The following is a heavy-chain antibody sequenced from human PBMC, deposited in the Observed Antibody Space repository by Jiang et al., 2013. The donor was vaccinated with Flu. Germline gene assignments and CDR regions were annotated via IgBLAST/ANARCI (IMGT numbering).Heavy chain of an antibody. CDR3: ARDLFDYGSDPFDI. CDR1: GGSIKDGGYY. J-gene: IGHJ3*02. V-gene: IGHV4-31*03. CDR2: IYYSGRT. D-gene: IGHD4-17*01. Sequence: QVQLQESGPGLVKPSQTLSLTCNVAGGSIKDGGYYWNWIRQHPGKGLEWIGYIYYSGRTEYSPSLKSRVTISVDISKNQFSLRLSSVTAADTAIYYCARDLFDYGSDPFDIWGHGTMVTVSS.